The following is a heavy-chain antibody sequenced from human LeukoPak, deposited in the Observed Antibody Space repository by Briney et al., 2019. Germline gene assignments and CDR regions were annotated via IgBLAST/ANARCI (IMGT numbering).Heavy chain of an antibody. V-gene: IGHV4-39*07. Sequence: KPSETLSLTCTVSGDSISSSSYYWGWIRQPPGKGLEWIGNIYYSGSTYYNPSLKSRVTISVDTSKNQFSLKLSSVTAADTAVYYCARDLGVTMVRGVIIPVHRGRKFDPWGQGTLVTVSS. J-gene: IGHJ5*02. CDR3: ARDLGVTMVRGVIIPVHRGRKFDP. CDR1: GDSISSSSYY. D-gene: IGHD3-10*01. CDR2: IYYSGST.